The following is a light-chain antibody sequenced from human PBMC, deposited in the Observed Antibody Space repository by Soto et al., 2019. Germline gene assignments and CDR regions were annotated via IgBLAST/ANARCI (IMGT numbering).Light chain of an antibody. Sequence: DIQMAQSPSSLSASVGDRVTITCRASQSISSYLHWFQQKPGKAPKLLIYAASNLQSGVPSRFSGSGSGTEFTLTISSLQPDDFATYYCQQYNSYSRTFGQGTKVDI. CDR1: QSISSY. CDR2: AAS. CDR3: QQYNSYSRT. V-gene: IGKV1-5*01. J-gene: IGKJ2*02.